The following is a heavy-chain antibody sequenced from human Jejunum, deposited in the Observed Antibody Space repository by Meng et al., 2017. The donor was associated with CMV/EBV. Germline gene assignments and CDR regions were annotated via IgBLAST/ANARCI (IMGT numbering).Heavy chain of an antibody. J-gene: IGHJ4*02. D-gene: IGHD5-24*01. CDR3: AKDQEI. CDR1: GFPFNTYA. CDR2: IYAGGSSI. Sequence: SLTISCAASGFPFNTYAIRWVRQAPGKGLEWVSVIYAGGSSIYYTDSVKGRFTISRDDSKKTLYLQMSSLRVEDTAVYYCAKDQEIWGQGTLVTVSS. V-gene: IGHV3-23*03.